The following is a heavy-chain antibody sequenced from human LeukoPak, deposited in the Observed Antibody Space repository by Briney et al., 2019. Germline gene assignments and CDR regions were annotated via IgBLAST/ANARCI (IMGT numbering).Heavy chain of an antibody. D-gene: IGHD5-18*01. CDR3: ASQVDTAMGDFDY. V-gene: IGHV4-39*07. J-gene: IGHJ4*02. CDR2: IYYSGST. Sequence: PSETLSLTCTVSGGSISSSSYYWGWIRQPPGKGLEWIGSIYYSGSTYYNPSLKSRVTISVDTSKNQFSLKLSSVTAADTAVYYCASQVDTAMGDFDYWGQGTLVTVSS. CDR1: GGSISSSSYY.